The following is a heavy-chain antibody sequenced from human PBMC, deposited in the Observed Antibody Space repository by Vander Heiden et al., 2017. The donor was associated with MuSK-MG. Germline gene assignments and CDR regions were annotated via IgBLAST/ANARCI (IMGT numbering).Heavy chain of an antibody. CDR3: ARDPYYGSGSYYIDFDY. CDR1: GFTVISHG. CDR2: ISSSSSYI. J-gene: IGHJ4*02. D-gene: IGHD3-10*01. V-gene: IGHV3-21*01. Sequence: EVQLVESGGGLVKPGGSLRLSCAASGFTVISHGMNWVRQAPGKVLEWVSSISSSSSYIYYADSVKGRFTISRDNAKNSLYLQMNSLRAEDTAVYYCARDPYYGSGSYYIDFDYWGQGTLVTVSS.